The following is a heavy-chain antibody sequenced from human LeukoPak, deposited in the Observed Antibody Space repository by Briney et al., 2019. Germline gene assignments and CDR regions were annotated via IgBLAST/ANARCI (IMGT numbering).Heavy chain of an antibody. Sequence: QTLSLTCTVSGGSISSGDYYWSWIRQPPGKALEWLALIYWDDDKRYSPSLKSRLTITKDTSKNQVVLTMTNMDPVDTATYYCAHEGGDYGDYRFDYWGQGTLVTVSS. J-gene: IGHJ4*02. CDR1: GGSISSGDYY. CDR3: AHEGGDYGDYRFDY. V-gene: IGHV2-5*08. D-gene: IGHD4-17*01. CDR2: IYWDDDK.